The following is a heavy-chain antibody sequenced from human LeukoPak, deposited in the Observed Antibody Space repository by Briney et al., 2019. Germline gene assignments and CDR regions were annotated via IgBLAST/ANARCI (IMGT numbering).Heavy chain of an antibody. Sequence: GGSLRLSCAASGFTFSSYGMHWVRQAPGKGLEWVAFIRYDGSNKYYADSVKGRFTISRDNSKNTPYLQMNSLRAEDTAVYYCAKDREVAGMYYFDYWGQGTLVTVSS. V-gene: IGHV3-30*02. D-gene: IGHD6-19*01. CDR2: IRYDGSNK. CDR1: GFTFSSYG. J-gene: IGHJ4*02. CDR3: AKDREVAGMYYFDY.